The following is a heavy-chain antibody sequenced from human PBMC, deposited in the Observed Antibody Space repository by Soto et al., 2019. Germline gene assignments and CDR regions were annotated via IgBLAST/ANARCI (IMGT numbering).Heavy chain of an antibody. CDR1: GFTFSSYW. CDR3: ARDPGDSSGYTKYYFDY. V-gene: IGHV3-7*01. Sequence: PGGSLRLSCAASGFTFSSYWMSWVRQAPGKGLEWVANINQDGSEKYYADSVKGRFTISRDNSKNTLYLQMNSLRAEDTAVYYCARDPGDSSGYTKYYFDYWGQGTLVTVPQ. J-gene: IGHJ4*02. D-gene: IGHD3-22*01. CDR2: INQDGSEK.